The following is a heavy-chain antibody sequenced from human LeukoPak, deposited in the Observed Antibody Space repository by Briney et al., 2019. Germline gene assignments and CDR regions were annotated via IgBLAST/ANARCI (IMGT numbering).Heavy chain of an antibody. Sequence: SETLSLTCTVSGGSIGSGSYYWSWIRQPAGKGLEWIGRIYTSGSTNYNPSLKSRVTISVDTSKNQFSLKLSSVTAADTAVYYCARSYDYDDAFDIWGQGTMVTVSS. CDR1: GGSIGSGSYY. D-gene: IGHD3-16*01. J-gene: IGHJ3*02. V-gene: IGHV4-61*02. CDR2: IYTSGST. CDR3: ARSYDYDDAFDI.